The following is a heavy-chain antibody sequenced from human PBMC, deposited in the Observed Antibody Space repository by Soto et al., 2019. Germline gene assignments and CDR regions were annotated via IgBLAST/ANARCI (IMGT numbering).Heavy chain of an antibody. V-gene: IGHV1-69*13. CDR1: GRTFSRNA. CDR3: ARSRAAAPPRGGMVF. D-gene: IGHD6-13*01. CDR2: IIPFFHAP. J-gene: IGHJ6*02. Sequence: GASVKVSCKASGRTFSRNAISWVRQAPGQGLEWMGGIIPFFHAPNYAQKFQGRVTITADRSTNIVFMEMSSLRSEDTAVYYCARSRAAAPPRGGMVFWGQGTTVTVSS.